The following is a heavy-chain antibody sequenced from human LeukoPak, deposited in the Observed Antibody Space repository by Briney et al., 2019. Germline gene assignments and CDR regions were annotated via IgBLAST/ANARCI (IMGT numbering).Heavy chain of an antibody. CDR3: AVYDSGGSCSWAADVSDI. CDR2: IDPSGGSA. Sequence: ASVKVSCKASGYTFITYFVHWVRQAPGQGLEWMGVIDPSGGSATYAQKFQGRVTMSRDTSTTTVYMELNSLTSEDTAVYFCAVYDSGGSCSWAADVSDIWGQGTMVTISS. J-gene: IGHJ3*02. CDR1: GYTFITYF. D-gene: IGHD2-15*01. V-gene: IGHV1-46*01.